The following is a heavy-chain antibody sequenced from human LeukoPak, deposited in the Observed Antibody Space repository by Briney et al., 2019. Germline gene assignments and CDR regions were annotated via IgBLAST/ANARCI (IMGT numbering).Heavy chain of an antibody. J-gene: IGHJ6*03. D-gene: IGHD6-25*01. CDR3: AKDRTASYYYYYMDV. V-gene: IGHV3-23*01. CDR1: GFTFSSYA. Sequence: PGGSLRLSCAASGFTFSSYAMSWVRQAPGKGLEWVSAISGSGGSTYYADSVKGRFNISRDNSKNTLYLQMNSLRAEDTAVYYCAKDRTASYYYYYMDVWGKGTTVTVSS. CDR2: ISGSGGST.